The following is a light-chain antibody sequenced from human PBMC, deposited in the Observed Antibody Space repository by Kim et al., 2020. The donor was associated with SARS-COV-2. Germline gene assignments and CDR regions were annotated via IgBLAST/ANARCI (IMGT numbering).Light chain of an antibody. CDR1: RSDIGGYNS. V-gene: IGLV2-14*03. CDR2: DVN. Sequence: QLFITTCIGTRSDIGGYNSVSWYQQRPGNAPKLMIYDVNNRPSGVSDRCSVSKSGNTASLSISGLQAEDEADYYCSSYTASATLEIFGGGTQLTVL. CDR3: SSYTASATLEI. J-gene: IGLJ2*01.